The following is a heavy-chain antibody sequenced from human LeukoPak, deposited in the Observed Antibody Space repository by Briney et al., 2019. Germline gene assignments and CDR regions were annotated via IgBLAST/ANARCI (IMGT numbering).Heavy chain of an antibody. V-gene: IGHV3-20*04. CDR2: INWNGGST. D-gene: IGHD6-6*01. CDR1: GFTFDDYG. Sequence: GGSLRLSCAASGFTFDDYGMSWVRQAPGKGLEWVSGINWNGGSTGYADSVKGRFTISRGNAKNSLYLQMNSLRAEDTALYYCAREGKRSSSSYYYYMDVWGKGTTVTVSS. J-gene: IGHJ6*03. CDR3: AREGKRSSSSYYYYMDV.